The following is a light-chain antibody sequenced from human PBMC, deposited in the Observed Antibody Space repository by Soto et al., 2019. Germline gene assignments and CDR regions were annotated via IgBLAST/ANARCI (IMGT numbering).Light chain of an antibody. CDR1: QSISSY. J-gene: IGKJ4*01. Sequence: IHMTQSASSLSASVGYRVTITCRASQSISSYLNWYQQKTGKAPKVLIYAASSLQSGVPSRFSGSGYGTDFNLTISSLQTEDFATYDCQQSYSTPLTFGGGTKVDI. CDR3: QQSYSTPLT. V-gene: IGKV1-39*01. CDR2: AAS.